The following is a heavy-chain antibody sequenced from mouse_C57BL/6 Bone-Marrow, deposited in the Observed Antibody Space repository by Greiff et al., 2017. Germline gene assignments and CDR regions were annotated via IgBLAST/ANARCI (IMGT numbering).Heavy chain of an antibody. J-gene: IGHJ3*01. CDR3: ARGAQATGAWCAD. Sequence: VQLQQSGPELVKPGASVKISCKASGYAFSSSWMNWVKQRPGKGLEWIGRIYPGDGDTNYNGKFKGKATLTADKSSSTAYMQLSSLTSEDSAVYFCARGAQATGAWCADWGEGTLVTVSA. V-gene: IGHV1-82*01. CDR2: IYPGDGDT. D-gene: IGHD3-2*02. CDR1: GYAFSSSW.